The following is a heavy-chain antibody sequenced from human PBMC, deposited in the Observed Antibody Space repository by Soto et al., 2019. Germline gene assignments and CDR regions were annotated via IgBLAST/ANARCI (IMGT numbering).Heavy chain of an antibody. D-gene: IGHD6-13*01. CDR1: GFTFSSYA. CDR3: AKIEYASSWYYYGMDV. V-gene: IGHV3-23*01. CDR2: ISGSGGST. Sequence: QPGGSLRLSCAASGFTFSSYAMSWVRQAPGKGLEWVSVISGSGGSTYYADSVKGRFTISRDNSKSTLYVQMNSLRAEDTAVYYCAKIEYASSWYYYGMDVWGQGTTVTVSS. J-gene: IGHJ6*02.